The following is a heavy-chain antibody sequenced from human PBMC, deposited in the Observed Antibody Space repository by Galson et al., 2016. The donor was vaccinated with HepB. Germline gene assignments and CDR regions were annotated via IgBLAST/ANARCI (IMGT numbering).Heavy chain of an antibody. CDR3: SRGSQDDIEVDGDLEQDY. Sequence: SLRLSCAASGFIFSQYGMHWVRQAPGKGLESVAVIGHDGRNEYYADSVKGRFTISRDNSKNTLCAQMNNLRVEDTAVYYCSRGSQDDIEVDGDLEQDYWGQGTLVTVSS. J-gene: IGHJ4*02. V-gene: IGHV3-33*01. CDR2: IGHDGRNE. CDR1: GFIFSQYG. D-gene: IGHD2-15*01.